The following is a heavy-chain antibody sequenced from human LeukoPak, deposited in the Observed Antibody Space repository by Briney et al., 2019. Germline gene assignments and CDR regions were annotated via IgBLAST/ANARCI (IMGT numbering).Heavy chain of an antibody. Sequence: ESLKISCKGSGYSFTSYWIGWVRQMPGKGLEWMGIIYPGDPDTRYSPSFQGQVTISADKSISTAYLQWSSLKASDTAMYYCARHVPSYYDILTGYSDYWGQGTLVTVSS. V-gene: IGHV5-51*01. CDR3: ARHVPSYYDILTGYSDY. J-gene: IGHJ4*02. CDR1: GYSFTSYW. D-gene: IGHD3-9*01. CDR2: IYPGDPDT.